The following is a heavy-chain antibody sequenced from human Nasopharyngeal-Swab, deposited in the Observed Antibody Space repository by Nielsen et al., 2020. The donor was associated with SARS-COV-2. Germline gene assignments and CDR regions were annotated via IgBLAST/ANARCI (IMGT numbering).Heavy chain of an antibody. D-gene: IGHD3-16*01. J-gene: IGHJ4*02. V-gene: IGHV1-24*01. CDR1: GYTFTSCG. CDR3: ATDSPSGGALTY. CDR2: FDPEDGET. Sequence: ASVKVSCKASGYTFTSCGISWVRQAPGKGLEWMGGFDPEDGETIYAQKFQGRVTMTEDTSTDTAYMELSSLRSEDTAVYYCATDSPSGGALTYWGQGTLVTVSS.